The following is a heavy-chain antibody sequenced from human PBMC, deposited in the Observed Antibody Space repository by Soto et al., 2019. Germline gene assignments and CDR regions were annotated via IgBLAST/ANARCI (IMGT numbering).Heavy chain of an antibody. D-gene: IGHD4-17*01. V-gene: IGHV4-59*01. J-gene: IGHJ4*02. Sequence: SETLSLTCTVSGGSISSYYWSWIRQPPGKGLEWTGYIYYSGSTNYNPSLKSRVTISVDTSKNQFSLKLSSVTAADTAVYYCARASPTATVTTFLSSFDYWGQGTLVTVSS. CDR3: ARASPTATVTTFLSSFDY. CDR1: GGSISSYY. CDR2: IYYSGST.